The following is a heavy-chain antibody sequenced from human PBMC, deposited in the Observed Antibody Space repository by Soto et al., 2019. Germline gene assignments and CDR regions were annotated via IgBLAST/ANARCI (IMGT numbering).Heavy chain of an antibody. Sequence: ASVKVSCKASGYTFTSYYMHWVRQAPGQGLEWMGIINPSGGSTSYAQKFQGRVTMTRDTSTSTVYMELSSLRSEDTAVYYCARANYDTLPGHYNVITSWYYYGMDVCGPGPTVTVSS. CDR3: ARANYDTLPGHYNVITSWYYYGMDV. CDR1: GYTFTSYY. V-gene: IGHV1-46*01. D-gene: IGHD3-9*01. CDR2: INPSGGST. J-gene: IGHJ6*02.